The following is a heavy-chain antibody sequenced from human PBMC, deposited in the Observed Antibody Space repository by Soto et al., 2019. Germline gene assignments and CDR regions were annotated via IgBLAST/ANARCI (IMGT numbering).Heavy chain of an antibody. J-gene: IGHJ6*02. Sequence: QITLKESGPTLVKPTQTLTLTCTFSGLSLTSGVVGVGWIRQPPGEALEWLALIYWNDEQYYNPTLRNRLTITRDTSKNQVVLTMPNMAPVDTATYYCAHRLPGPSGYDVWGQGTTVTVSS. CDR2: IYWNDEQ. V-gene: IGHV2-5*01. CDR3: AHRLPGPSGYDV. CDR1: GLSLTSGVVG. D-gene: IGHD6-13*01.